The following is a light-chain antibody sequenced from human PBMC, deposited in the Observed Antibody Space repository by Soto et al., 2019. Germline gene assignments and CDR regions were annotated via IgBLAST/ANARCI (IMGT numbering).Light chain of an antibody. CDR2: DAS. J-gene: IGKJ4*01. V-gene: IGKV3D-15*01. CDR3: QQYYVWNT. CDR1: QSVDSK. Sequence: EIVMTQSPATLSVSPGERAIFSCRASQSVDSKLAWYQQKLGQAPRLLIYDASTRATGIPARFSGSGSGTEFTLTISSLQYEDFAIDYCQQYYVWNTFGGGTKVEIK.